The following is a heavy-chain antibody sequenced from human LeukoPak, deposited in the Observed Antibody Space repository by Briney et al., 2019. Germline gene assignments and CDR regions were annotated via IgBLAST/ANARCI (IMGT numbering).Heavy chain of an antibody. V-gene: IGHV3-7*01. CDR1: GFTFNDYY. CDR2: IKQDGSET. Sequence: GGSLRLSCAASGFTFNDYYMSWISQAPGKGLEWVANIKQDGSETYYVDSVKGRFTVSRDNAKNSLYLQMNSLRAGDTAVYYCARDYQGVVADYWGQGTLVTVSS. D-gene: IGHD2-21*01. CDR3: ARDYQGVVADY. J-gene: IGHJ4*02.